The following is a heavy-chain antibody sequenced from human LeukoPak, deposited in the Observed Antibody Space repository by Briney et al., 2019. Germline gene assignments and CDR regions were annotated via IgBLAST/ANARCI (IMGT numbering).Heavy chain of an antibody. J-gene: IGHJ4*02. CDR3: AKLGAEPQIDY. CDR1: GFTFSSYA. D-gene: IGHD1-14*01. CDR2: ISGSGGST. Sequence: PGGSLRLSCAASGFTFSSYAMSWVRQAPGKGLEWVSAISGSGGSTSYADPGKGRFTISRENFKNTRYLQMNSLRADDTAVYYCAKLGAEPQIDYWGQGTLVTVSS. V-gene: IGHV3-23*01.